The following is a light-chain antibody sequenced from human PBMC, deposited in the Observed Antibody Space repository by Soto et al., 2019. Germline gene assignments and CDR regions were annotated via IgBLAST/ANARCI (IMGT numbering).Light chain of an antibody. CDR3: SSYTSSNTFYV. V-gene: IGLV2-14*01. Sequence: QSVLTQPASVSVSPGQSMTISCTGTSSDVGGYYYVSWYQHHPGKAPKLMIYQVSNRPSGVSNRFSGSKSGNTASLTISGLQAEDEADYYCSSYTSSNTFYVFGTGTKVTVL. CDR1: SSDVGGYYY. CDR2: QVS. J-gene: IGLJ1*01.